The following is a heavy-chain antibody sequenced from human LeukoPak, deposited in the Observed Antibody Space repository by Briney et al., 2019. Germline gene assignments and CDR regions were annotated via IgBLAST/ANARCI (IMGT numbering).Heavy chain of an antibody. Sequence: PGRSLRLSCAASGFTFSTYAMHWVRQAPGKGLEWVALISYGGSNKYYADSVKGRFTISRDNSKNTLLLQMNSLRTEDTAVYYCASQPPYCNDGRCYYTIDSWGQGTQVTVSS. CDR1: GFTFSTYA. J-gene: IGHJ4*02. V-gene: IGHV3-30*03. CDR2: ISYGGSNK. D-gene: IGHD2-15*01. CDR3: ASQPPYCNDGRCYYTIDS.